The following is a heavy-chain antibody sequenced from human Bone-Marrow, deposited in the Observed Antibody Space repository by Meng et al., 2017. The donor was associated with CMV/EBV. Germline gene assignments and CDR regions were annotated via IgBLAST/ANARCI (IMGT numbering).Heavy chain of an antibody. D-gene: IGHD3-10*01. J-gene: IGHJ5*02. CDR3: SRGRGDS. V-gene: IGHV1-8*01. CDR1: GYSFTIYD. Sequence: ASVKVSCKASGYSFTIYDINWVRQAPGQGLGWMGWVNPTSGNRGYAQNFQGRVTMTTNTSISTAYVELSSLTSDDTAVYYCSRGRGDSWGQGTLVTVSS. CDR2: VNPTSGNR.